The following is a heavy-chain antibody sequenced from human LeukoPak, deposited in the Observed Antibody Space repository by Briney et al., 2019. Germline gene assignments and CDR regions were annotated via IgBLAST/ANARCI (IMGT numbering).Heavy chain of an antibody. Sequence: GGSLRLSCAASGFTVSSNYMNWVRQAPGKGLECVSVINNGGRTYYADSVKGRFTISRDNSKNTLYLQMNSLRAEDTAVYYCARDMMFGWFDPWGQGTLVTVSS. CDR2: INNGGRT. CDR1: GFTVSSNY. J-gene: IGHJ5*02. D-gene: IGHD3-10*02. CDR3: ARDMMFGWFDP. V-gene: IGHV3-66*01.